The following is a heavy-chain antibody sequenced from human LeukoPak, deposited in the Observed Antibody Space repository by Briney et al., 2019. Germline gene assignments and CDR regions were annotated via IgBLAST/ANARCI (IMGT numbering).Heavy chain of an antibody. Sequence: PGRSLRLSCAASGFTFSSYAMHWVRQAPGKGLEWVAVISYDGSNKYYADSVKGRFTISRDNSKNTLYLQMNSLRAEDTGVYYSPRERDRMEWLFPRYYYYGMDVWGQGTTVTVSS. CDR3: PRERDRMEWLFPRYYYYGMDV. J-gene: IGHJ6*02. D-gene: IGHD3-3*01. CDR1: GFTFSSYA. V-gene: IGHV3-30-3*01. CDR2: ISYDGSNK.